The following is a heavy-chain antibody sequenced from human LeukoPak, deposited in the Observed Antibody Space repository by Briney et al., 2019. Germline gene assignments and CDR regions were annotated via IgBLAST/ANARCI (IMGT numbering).Heavy chain of an antibody. Sequence: ASVKVSCKVSGYTLTELSMHWVRQAPGKGLEWMGVFDPEDGETIYAQKFQGRVTMTEDTSTDTAYMELSSLRSEDTAVYYCATDRLAAAEWGGDNSAFDIWGQGTMVTVSS. CDR2: FDPEDGET. D-gene: IGHD6-13*01. V-gene: IGHV1-24*01. CDR1: GYTLTELS. J-gene: IGHJ3*02. CDR3: ATDRLAAAEWGGDNSAFDI.